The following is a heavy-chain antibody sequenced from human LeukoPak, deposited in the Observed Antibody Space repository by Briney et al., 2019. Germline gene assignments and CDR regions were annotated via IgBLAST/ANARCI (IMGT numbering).Heavy chain of an antibody. V-gene: IGHV4-59*11. J-gene: IGHJ6*02. Sequence: PSETLSLTCTVSGGSISSHYWSWIRQPPGKGLEWIGYIYYSGSTSYNPSLKSRVTISVDTSRNQFSLQLRSVTAADTAVYCCAREDPQTTVPEGMDVWGQGTTVIVSS. CDR3: AREDPQTTVPEGMDV. D-gene: IGHD4-17*01. CDR1: GGSISSHY. CDR2: IYYSGST.